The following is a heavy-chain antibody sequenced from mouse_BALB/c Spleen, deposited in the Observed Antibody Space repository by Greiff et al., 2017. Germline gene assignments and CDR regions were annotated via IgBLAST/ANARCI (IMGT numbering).Heavy chain of an antibody. CDR3: ARVDGYYLDY. D-gene: IGHD2-3*01. CDR2: ISDGGSYT. J-gene: IGHJ2*01. V-gene: IGHV5-4*02. Sequence: EVKLMESGGGLVKPGGSLKLSCAASGFTFSDYYMYWVRQTPEKRLEWVATISDGGSYTYYPDSVKGRFTISRDNAKNNLYLQMSSLKSEDTAMYYCARVDGYYLDYWGQGTTLTVSS. CDR1: GFTFSDYY.